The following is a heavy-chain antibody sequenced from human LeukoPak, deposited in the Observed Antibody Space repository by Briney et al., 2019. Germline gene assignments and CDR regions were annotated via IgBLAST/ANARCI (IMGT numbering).Heavy chain of an antibody. CDR2: IRSKANSYAT. J-gene: IGHJ4*02. V-gene: IGHV3-73*01. CDR3: TRSSYYYDSSGYYYVRYFDY. CDR1: GFTFSGSA. Sequence: PGGSLRLSCAASGFTFSGSAMHWVRQASGKGLEWVGRIRSKANSYATAYAASVKGRVTISRDDSKNTAYLQMNSLKAEDTAVYYCTRSSYYYDSSGYYYVRYFDYWGQGTLVTVSS. D-gene: IGHD3-22*01.